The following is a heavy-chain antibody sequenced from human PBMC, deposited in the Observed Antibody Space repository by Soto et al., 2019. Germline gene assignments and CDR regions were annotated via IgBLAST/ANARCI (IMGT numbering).Heavy chain of an antibody. V-gene: IGHV4-39*01. Sequence: ASETLSLTCTVSGGSISSSSYYWGWVPQPPGKGLEWIGSIYYSGSTYYNPSLKSRVTISVDTSKNQFPLKLSSVTAADTAVYYCARSLNTAMVTVLGYWGQGTLVTVSS. J-gene: IGHJ4*02. CDR1: GGSISSSSYY. CDR2: IYYSGST. CDR3: ARSLNTAMVTVLGY. D-gene: IGHD5-18*01.